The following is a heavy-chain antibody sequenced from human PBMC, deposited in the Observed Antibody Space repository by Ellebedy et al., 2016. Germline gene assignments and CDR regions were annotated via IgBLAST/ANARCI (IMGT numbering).Heavy chain of an antibody. CDR2: IYYSGST. D-gene: IGHD4-17*01. CDR1: GVSTSSYF. CDR3: AREGDGTYDYGLIDI. J-gene: IGHJ3*02. Sequence: SETLSLTCTVSGVSTSSYFWNWIRQPPGKGLEWIGYIYYSGSTNYNPSLKSRVTISVDTSKNQFSLKLSSVTAADTAVYYCAREGDGTYDYGLIDIWGQGTMVTVSS. V-gene: IGHV4-59*01.